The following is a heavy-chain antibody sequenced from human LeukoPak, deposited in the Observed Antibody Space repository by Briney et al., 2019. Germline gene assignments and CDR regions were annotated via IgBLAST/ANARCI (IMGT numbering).Heavy chain of an antibody. Sequence: SETLSLTCTVSGGSISSYYWSWIRQPPGKGLEWIGYIYYSGSTNYNPSLKSRVTISVDTSKNQFSLKLSSVTAADTAVYYCARVSWFPGTSYYYMDVWGRGTTVTISS. CDR1: GGSISSYY. CDR2: IYYSGST. V-gene: IGHV4-59*01. D-gene: IGHD1-1*01. CDR3: ARVSWFPGTSYYYMDV. J-gene: IGHJ6*03.